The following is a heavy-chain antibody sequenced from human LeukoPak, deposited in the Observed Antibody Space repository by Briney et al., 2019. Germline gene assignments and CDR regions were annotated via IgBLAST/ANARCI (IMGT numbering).Heavy chain of an antibody. J-gene: IGHJ6*02. D-gene: IGHD5-18*01. CDR1: GGSISGYY. Sequence: SETQSLTCIVSGGSISGYYLRWTRQSPGKGREWIGYIYDSVSANYNPSLTSRVIMPVDTSKTQFSLKVSSLTAADTAVYYCARGWDTGYGCYGLDVWGQGTTVTVSS. CDR3: ARGWDTGYGCYGLDV. CDR2: IYDSVSA. V-gene: IGHV4-59*01.